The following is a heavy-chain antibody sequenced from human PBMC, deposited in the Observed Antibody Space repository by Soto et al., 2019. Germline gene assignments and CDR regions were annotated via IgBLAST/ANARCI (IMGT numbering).Heavy chain of an antibody. J-gene: IGHJ6*02. CDR1: GFTFSSDW. D-gene: IGHD6-13*01. Sequence: GSLRLSCAASGFTFSSDWMTWVRQAPGKGLEWVANIKEDRSEIYYADSVKGRFTISRDNAEKLLYLQMNSLRAEDTAVYYCARGIQQLDSWGQGTTVTVSS. CDR3: ARGIQQLDS. V-gene: IGHV3-7*03. CDR2: IKEDRSEI.